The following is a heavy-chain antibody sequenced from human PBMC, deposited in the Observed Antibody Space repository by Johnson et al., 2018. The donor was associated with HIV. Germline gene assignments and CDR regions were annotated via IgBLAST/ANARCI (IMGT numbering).Heavy chain of an antibody. J-gene: IGHJ3*02. V-gene: IGHV3-23*04. Sequence: VQLVESGGGLVQPGGSLRLSCAASGFTVSSYAMSWVRLNPGKGLEWVSSMSGGGGSAYYSDSVKGRFTISSDPSKNTVDLQMNSLRDVDTAVYYCAKDGNVLMVYAENDAFDIWGQGTMVTVSS. CDR1: GFTVSSYA. CDR3: AKDGNVLMVYAENDAFDI. D-gene: IGHD2-8*01. CDR2: MSGGGGSA.